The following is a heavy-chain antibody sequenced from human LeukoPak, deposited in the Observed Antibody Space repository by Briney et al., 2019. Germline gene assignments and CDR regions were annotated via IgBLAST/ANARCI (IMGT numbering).Heavy chain of an antibody. CDR1: GFIFSSYW. CDR3: ARDKIAAAGTLPDY. CDR2: INSDGSST. V-gene: IGHV3-74*01. Sequence: GGSLRLSCAASGFIFSSYWMHWVRQAPGKGLVWVSRINSDGSSTSYADSVKGRFTISRDNAKNTLYLQMNSLRAEDTAVYYCARDKIAAAGTLPDYWGQGTLVTVSS. J-gene: IGHJ4*02. D-gene: IGHD6-13*01.